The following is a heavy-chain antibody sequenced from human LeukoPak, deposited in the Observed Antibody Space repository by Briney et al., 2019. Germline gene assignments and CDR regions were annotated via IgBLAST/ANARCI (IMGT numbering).Heavy chain of an antibody. CDR3: ARDYYGSYYYYYYMDV. CDR1: GFTFSDYY. CDR2: ISSSGSTI. V-gene: IGHV3-11*04. Sequence: PGGSLRLSCAASGFTFSDYYMSWIRQAPGKGLEWVLYISSSGSTIYYADSVKGRFIISRDNAKNSLYLHMNSLTADDTAVYYCARDYYGSYYYYYYMDVWGKGTTVTVSS. D-gene: IGHD3-10*01. J-gene: IGHJ6*03.